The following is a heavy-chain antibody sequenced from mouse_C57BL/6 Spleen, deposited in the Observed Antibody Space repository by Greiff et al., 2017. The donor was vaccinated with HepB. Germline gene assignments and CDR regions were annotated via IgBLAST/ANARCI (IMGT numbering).Heavy chain of an antibody. J-gene: IGHJ2*01. V-gene: IGHV1-64*01. CDR2: IHPNSGST. Sequence: VKLMESGAELVKPGASVKLSCKASGYTFTSYWMHWVKQRPGQGLEWIGMIHPNSGSTNYNEKFKSKATLTVDKSSSTAYMQLSSLTSEDSAVYYCARDYYGSNFDYWGQGTTLTVSS. CDR3: ARDYYGSNFDY. D-gene: IGHD1-1*01. CDR1: GYTFTSYW.